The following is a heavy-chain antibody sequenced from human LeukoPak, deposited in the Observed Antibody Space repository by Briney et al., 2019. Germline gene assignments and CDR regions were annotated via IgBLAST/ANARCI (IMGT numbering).Heavy chain of an antibody. CDR3: ARTYYGSGSYAFDI. CDR1: CGSISSASYY. Sequence: SETLSLTCTVSCGSISSASYYWSWIRQPAGKGLEWIGRIYISGSTNYNPSLKSRVTISVDRSKNQFSLKLSSVTAADTAVYHCARTYYGSGSYAFDIWGQGTMVTASS. V-gene: IGHV4-61*02. CDR2: IYISGST. D-gene: IGHD3-10*01. J-gene: IGHJ3*02.